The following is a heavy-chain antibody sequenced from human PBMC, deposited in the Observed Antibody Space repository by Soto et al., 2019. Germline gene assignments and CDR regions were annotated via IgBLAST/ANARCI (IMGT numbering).Heavy chain of an antibody. CDR3: ATSASRPYNRWSGLEF. CDR1: GFTFSDHY. CDR2: IRNRIYSFTT. Sequence: EVQLVESGGGLVQPGGSLRVSCAASGFTFSDHYMEWVRQAPVKGLEWVGRIRNRIYSFTTEYAASVKDRFTISRDNSRNSLSLQMNSLKTEDTAVYYCATSASRPYNRWSGLEFWGQGTLVSVSS. J-gene: IGHJ4*02. D-gene: IGHD1-1*01. V-gene: IGHV3-72*01.